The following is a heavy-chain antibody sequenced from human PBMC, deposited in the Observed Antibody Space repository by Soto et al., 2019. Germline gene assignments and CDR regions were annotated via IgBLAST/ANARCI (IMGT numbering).Heavy chain of an antibody. CDR2: IYNGGST. CDR3: ARPILTGWYNWYFDL. CDR1: GGSISSSSYY. Sequence: QLQLQESGPGLVKPPETLSLTCTVSGGSISSSSYYWGWIRQPPGKGLEWIGSIYNGGSTYYNPSLKSRVTISVDTSKNQFSLKLSSVTAADTAVYYCARPILTGWYNWYFDLWGRGTLVTVSS. D-gene: IGHD6-19*01. J-gene: IGHJ2*01. V-gene: IGHV4-39*01.